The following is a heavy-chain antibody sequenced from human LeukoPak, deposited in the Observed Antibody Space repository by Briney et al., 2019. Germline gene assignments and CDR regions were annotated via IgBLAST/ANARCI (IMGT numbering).Heavy chain of an antibody. J-gene: IGHJ4*02. D-gene: IGHD2-2*01. V-gene: IGHV5-51*01. CDR2: IYPGDSDT. CDR1: GYSFTNYW. CDR3: ARLSPPRVTVLVPAATFDY. Sequence: GESLKISCKGSGYSFTNYWIGWVRQMPGKGLEWMGIIYPGDSDTRYNPSFQGQVTISADKSISTAYLQWSSLKASDTAMYYCARLSPPRVTVLVPAATFDYWGQGTLVTVSS.